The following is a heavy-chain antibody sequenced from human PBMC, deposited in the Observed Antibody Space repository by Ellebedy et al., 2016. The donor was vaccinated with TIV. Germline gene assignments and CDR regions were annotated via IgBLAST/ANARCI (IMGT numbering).Heavy chain of an antibody. CDR3: ARGSPADSSLDY. V-gene: IGHV1-8*01. J-gene: IGHJ4*02. CDR1: GYTFTSYD. D-gene: IGHD3-3*01. CDR2: MNPNTGTT. Sequence: ASVKVSCXASGYTFTSYDINWVRQATGQGLEWMGWMNPNTGTTGYAQTFQGRVTMIRDTSITTAYMELSSLRSEDTAVYFCARGSPADSSLDYWGQGTLVAVSS.